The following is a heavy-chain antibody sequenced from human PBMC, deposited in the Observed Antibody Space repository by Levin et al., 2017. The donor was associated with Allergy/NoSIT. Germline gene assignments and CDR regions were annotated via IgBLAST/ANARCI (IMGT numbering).Heavy chain of an antibody. V-gene: IGHV3-7*01. CDR1: GFTFSSYW. CDR3: ATHYYDSSGAPLGHFDY. Sequence: GGSLRLSCAASGFTFSSYWMSWVRQAPGKGLEWVANIKQDGSEKYYVDSVKGRFTISRDNAKNSLYLQMNSLRAEDTAVYYCATHYYDSSGAPLGHFDYWGQGTLVTVSS. D-gene: IGHD3-22*01. CDR2: IKQDGSEK. J-gene: IGHJ4*02.